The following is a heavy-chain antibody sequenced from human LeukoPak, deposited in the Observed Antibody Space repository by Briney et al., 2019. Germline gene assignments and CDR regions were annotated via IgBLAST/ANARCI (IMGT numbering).Heavy chain of an antibody. J-gene: IGHJ6*02. D-gene: IGHD3-22*01. Sequence: SETLSLTCAVCGGSFSGYYWSWIRQPPGKGLEWIVEINHSGSTNYNPSLKRRVTISVDTSKNQYSLKLRYVTAADTAVYYCAREGFWTYYYDSSGYGEYYYYYGMDVWGQGTTVTVS. V-gene: IGHV4-34*01. CDR2: INHSGST. CDR3: AREGFWTYYYDSSGYGEYYYYYGMDV. CDR1: GGSFSGYY.